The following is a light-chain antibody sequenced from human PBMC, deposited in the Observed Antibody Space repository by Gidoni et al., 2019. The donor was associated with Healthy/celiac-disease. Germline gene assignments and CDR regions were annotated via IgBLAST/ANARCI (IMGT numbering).Light chain of an antibody. Sequence: SYELTQPPSVSVSPGQTARITCSGDALPKQYAYWYQQKPGQAPVLVIYKDSERPSGIPERFSGSSSGTTVTLTISGVQVEDEADYYCQSADSSGTSHVVFGGGTKLTVL. J-gene: IGLJ2*01. CDR2: KDS. CDR3: QSADSSGTSHVV. V-gene: IGLV3-25*03. CDR1: ALPKQY.